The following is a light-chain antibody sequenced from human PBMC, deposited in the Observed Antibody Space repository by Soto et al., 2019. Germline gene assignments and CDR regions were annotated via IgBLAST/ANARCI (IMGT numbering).Light chain of an antibody. V-gene: IGKV1-5*03. CDR1: QSISSW. Sequence: DIQMTQSPSTLSASVGDRVTITCRASQSISSWLAWYPQKPGKAPKLLIYKASSLQSGVPSRFSGPGSGTEFTLTISSLQPDDFATYYCQQYNSYPYTFGHGTKLEIK. J-gene: IGKJ2*01. CDR3: QQYNSYPYT. CDR2: KAS.